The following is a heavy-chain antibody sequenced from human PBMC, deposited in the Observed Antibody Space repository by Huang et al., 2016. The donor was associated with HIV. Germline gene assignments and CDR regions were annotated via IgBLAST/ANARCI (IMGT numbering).Heavy chain of an antibody. CDR3: ARSLYSGRHNWFDT. Sequence: QVDLVQSGAEVKKPGASVKVSCKASGYTFTSHYMHWVRQAPGQGLEWMGTINPSDGRTKYAQKFQDRVTMTRDTSTRTVYMELSSLRSEDTAVYYCARSLYSGRHNWFDTWGQGTLFTVSS. J-gene: IGHJ5*02. CDR1: GYTFTSHY. V-gene: IGHV1-46*01. CDR2: INPSDGRT. D-gene: IGHD1-26*01.